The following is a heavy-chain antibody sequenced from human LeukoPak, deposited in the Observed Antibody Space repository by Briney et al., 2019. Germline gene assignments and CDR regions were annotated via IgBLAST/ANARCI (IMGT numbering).Heavy chain of an antibody. J-gene: IGHJ4*02. CDR3: ARVAAATHPYDY. Sequence: GGSLRLSCAASGFTFSSYSMNWVRQAPGKGLEWVSSISSSSSYIYYADSVKGRFTISRDNAKNSLYLQINSLRAEDTAVYYCARVAAATHPYDYWGQGTLVTVSS. D-gene: IGHD6-13*01. V-gene: IGHV3-21*01. CDR1: GFTFSSYS. CDR2: ISSSSSYI.